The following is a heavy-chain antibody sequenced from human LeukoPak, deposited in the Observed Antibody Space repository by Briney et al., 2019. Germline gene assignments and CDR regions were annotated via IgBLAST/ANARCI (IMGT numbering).Heavy chain of an antibody. D-gene: IGHD2-2*01. CDR1: SDSISSSY. Sequence: PSETLSLTCTVSSDSISSSYWSWVRQPPGKWLEWLWFIYYSRSTNYNPSLKSRVAISVDTSKDQFSLKLNSVTAADTAVYYCARGYCSSTICFQYFHHWGQGTLVTVSS. CDR2: IYYSRST. V-gene: IGHV4-59*01. J-gene: IGHJ1*01. CDR3: ARGYCSSTICFQYFHH.